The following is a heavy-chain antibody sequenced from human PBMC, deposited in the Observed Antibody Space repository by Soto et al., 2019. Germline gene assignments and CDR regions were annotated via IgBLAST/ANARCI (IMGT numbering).Heavy chain of an antibody. D-gene: IGHD2-21*02. V-gene: IGHV1-69*08. CDR2: IIPILGIA. CDR3: ARDDRGNSGSDY. Sequence: QVQLVQSGAEVKKPGSSVKVSCTASGGTFSSYTISWVRQAPGQGLEWMGRIIPILGIANYAQKFQGRVTITADKSTSTAYMGLSSLRSEDTAVYYCARDDRGNSGSDYWGQGTLVTVSS. CDR1: GGTFSSYT. J-gene: IGHJ4*02.